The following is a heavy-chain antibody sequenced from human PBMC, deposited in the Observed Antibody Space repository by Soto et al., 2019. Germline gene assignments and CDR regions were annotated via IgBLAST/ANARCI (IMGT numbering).Heavy chain of an antibody. J-gene: IGHJ4*02. CDR1: GASTSSNSYY. CDR3: ATRIIGYCTGSSCYPTPYFFDY. V-gene: IGHV4-39*01. CDR2: IFYSGST. Sequence: SETLSLTCTVSGASTSSNSYYWGWVRQPPGKGLEWIGSIFYSGSTYYNPSLKSRVTISVDTSKDQFSLKLSSVTAADTAVYYCATRIIGYCTGSSCYPTPYFFDYWGQGTQVTVSS. D-gene: IGHD2-15*01.